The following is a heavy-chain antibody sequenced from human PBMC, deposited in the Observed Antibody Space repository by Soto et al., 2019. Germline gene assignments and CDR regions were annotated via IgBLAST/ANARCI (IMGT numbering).Heavy chain of an antibody. CDR1: GFTFSSYS. CDR2: ISSSSSYI. CDR3: AREGRGADAFDI. V-gene: IGHV3-21*01. Sequence: GGSLRLSCAASGFTFSSYSMNWVRQAPGKGLEWFSSISSSSSYIYYADSVKGRFTISRDNAKNSLYRQMNSLRAEDTAVYYCAREGRGADAFDIWGQGTRVTVSS. D-gene: IGHD1-26*01. J-gene: IGHJ3*02.